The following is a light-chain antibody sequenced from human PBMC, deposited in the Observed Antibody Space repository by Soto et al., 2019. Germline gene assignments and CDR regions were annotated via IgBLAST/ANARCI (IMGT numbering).Light chain of an antibody. CDR1: QSVSSY. CDR3: QQRSNWPRGT. J-gene: IGKJ1*01. CDR2: GAS. Sequence: EVVMTQSPATLSVSPGEGATLSCRASQSVSSYLAWYQQKPGQAPRLLIYGASTRATGIPARFSGSGSGTEFTLTISSLEPEDFAVYYCQQRSNWPRGTFGQGTKVDIK. V-gene: IGKV3-15*01.